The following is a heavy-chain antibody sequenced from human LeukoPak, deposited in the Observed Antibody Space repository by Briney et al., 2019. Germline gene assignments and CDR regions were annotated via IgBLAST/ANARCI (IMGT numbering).Heavy chain of an antibody. Sequence: PGGSLRLSCAASGFTFSTFAMIWVRQPPGKGLEWVGFIRNKSSAGTTDYAASVKGRFTISRDDSKPIAYLQMNSLQTEDTAVYYCTVGAHDYWGQGILVTVSS. V-gene: IGHV3-49*04. CDR1: GFTFSTFA. D-gene: IGHD3-16*01. CDR3: TVGAHDY. CDR2: IRNKSSAGTT. J-gene: IGHJ4*02.